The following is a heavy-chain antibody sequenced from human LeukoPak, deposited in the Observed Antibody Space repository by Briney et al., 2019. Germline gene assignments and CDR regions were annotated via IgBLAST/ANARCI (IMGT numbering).Heavy chain of an antibody. D-gene: IGHD3-10*01. CDR1: GGSISSGDYY. CDR3: ARTSLGGAWFDP. V-gene: IGHV4-30-4*08. J-gene: IGHJ5*02. CDR2: IYYNGST. Sequence: SETLSLTCTVSGGSISSGDYYWSWIRQPPGKGLEWIGYIYYNGSTYYNPSLKSRVTISVDTSKNQFSLKLSSVTAANTAVYYCARTSLGGAWFDPWGQGTLVTVSS.